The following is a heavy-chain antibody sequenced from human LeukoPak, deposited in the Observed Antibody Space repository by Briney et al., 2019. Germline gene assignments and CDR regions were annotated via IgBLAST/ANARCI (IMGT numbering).Heavy chain of an antibody. D-gene: IGHD6-13*01. CDR3: ARGGYSSSWSGAFDI. V-gene: IGHV3-66*01. CDR1: GFTFSDYY. CDR2: IYSGGST. Sequence: GGSLRLSCAASGFTFSDYYMSWVRQAPGKGLEWVSVIYSGGSTYYADSVKGRFTISRDNSKNTLYLQMNSLRAEDTAVYYCARGGYSSSWSGAFDIWGQGTMVTVSS. J-gene: IGHJ3*02.